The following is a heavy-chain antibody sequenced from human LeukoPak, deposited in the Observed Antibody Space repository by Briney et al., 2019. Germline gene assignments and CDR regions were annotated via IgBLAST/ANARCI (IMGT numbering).Heavy chain of an antibody. D-gene: IGHD1-26*01. CDR1: GFTFSSYS. Sequence: GGSLRLSCAASGFTFSSYSMNWVRQAPGKGLEWVSSISSSSSYIYYADSVKGRFTISRDNSKNMLYLQVNSLRAEDTAVYYCAKGGKWDVTPFDYWGQGTLVTVSS. V-gene: IGHV3-21*04. CDR2: ISSSSSYI. J-gene: IGHJ4*02. CDR3: AKGGKWDVTPFDY.